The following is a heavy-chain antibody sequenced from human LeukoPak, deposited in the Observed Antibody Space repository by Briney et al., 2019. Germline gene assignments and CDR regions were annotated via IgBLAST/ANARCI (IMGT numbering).Heavy chain of an antibody. CDR1: GGSIRSSNNY. CDR3: ARAVERRLPRGAFDI. V-gene: IGHV4-39*07. J-gene: IGHJ3*02. Sequence: PSETLSLTCTVSGGSIRSSNNYWGWIRQPPGEGLEWIGGVHYSGSTYYYPSLKSRVTISVDTSKNQFSLKLSSVTAADTAVYYCARAVERRLPRGAFDIWGQGTMVTVSS. D-gene: IGHD5-24*01. CDR2: VHYSGST.